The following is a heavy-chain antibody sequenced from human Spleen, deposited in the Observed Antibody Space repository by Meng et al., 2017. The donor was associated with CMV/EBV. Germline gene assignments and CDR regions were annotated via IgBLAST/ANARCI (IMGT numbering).Heavy chain of an antibody. V-gene: IGHV4-61*01. CDR3: ARGRKEWDLYHHDY. J-gene: IGHJ4*02. D-gene: IGHD1-26*01. CDR2: IFYSGAT. CDR1: DGSVNSGSHY. Sequence: SDGSVNSGSHYWSWIRQPPGKGLEWIGYIFYSGATNYNPSLKSRVTMSIDTAKSQFSLRLTSVTAADAAVYYCARGRKEWDLYHHDYWGQGTLVTVSS.